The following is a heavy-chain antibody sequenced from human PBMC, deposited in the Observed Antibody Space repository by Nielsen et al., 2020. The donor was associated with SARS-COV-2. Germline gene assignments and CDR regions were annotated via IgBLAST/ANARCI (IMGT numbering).Heavy chain of an antibody. CDR2: ISSSGSYI. J-gene: IGHJ4*02. CDR3: ARDLYSSSWTHNY. D-gene: IGHD6-13*01. V-gene: IGHV3-21*01. Sequence: GESLKISCAASGLTFNTYSMIWVRQAPGGGLEWVSHISSSGSYIYYADSVKGRFTISRDNAKNSLYLQMNSLRAEDTAVYYCARDLYSSSWTHNYWGQGTLVTVSS. CDR1: GLTFNTYS.